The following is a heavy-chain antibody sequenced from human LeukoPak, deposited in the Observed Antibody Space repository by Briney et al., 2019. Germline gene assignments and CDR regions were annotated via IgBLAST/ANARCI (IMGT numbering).Heavy chain of an antibody. D-gene: IGHD1-26*01. Sequence: GGSLRLSCAGSGFTCRTYWMVWVRQVPGEGLVWVSRINEDGSITNYAVSVKGRFSSSRDNATNTLYLQMNRLRAEDTAVYYCGRDLGGRSGYWGQGTLVTVSS. CDR2: INEDGSIT. CDR3: GRDLGGRSGY. CDR1: GFTCRTYW. J-gene: IGHJ4*02. V-gene: IGHV3-74*01.